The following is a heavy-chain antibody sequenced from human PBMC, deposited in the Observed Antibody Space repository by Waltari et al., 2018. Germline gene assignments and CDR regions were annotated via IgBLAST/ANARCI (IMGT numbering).Heavy chain of an antibody. CDR2: INHSGST. D-gene: IGHD2-2*01. J-gene: IGHJ5*02. Sequence: QVQLQQWGAGLLKPSETLSLTCAVYGGSFSGYYWSWIRQPPGKGLEWIGEINHSGSTDYNPSLKSRVTISVDTSKNQFSLKLSSVTAADTAVYYCARGQRSSTGNWFDPWGQGTLVIVSS. CDR1: GGSFSGYY. V-gene: IGHV4-34*01. CDR3: ARGQRSSTGNWFDP.